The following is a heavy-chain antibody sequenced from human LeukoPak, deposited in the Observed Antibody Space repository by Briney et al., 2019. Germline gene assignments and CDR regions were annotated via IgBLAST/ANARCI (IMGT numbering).Heavy chain of an antibody. D-gene: IGHD6-6*01. J-gene: IGHJ4*02. CDR2: INGDGSST. V-gene: IGHV3-74*01. CDR1: GFTFSNYW. Sequence: SGGSLRLSCAASGFTFSNYWMHWVRQAPGKGLVWVSRINGDGSSTSYADSVRGRVTISRDYAKNTLYLQMISLRAEDTAVYYCARGSSSNPYYYEYWGQGAQITVSS. CDR3: ARGSSSNPYYYEY.